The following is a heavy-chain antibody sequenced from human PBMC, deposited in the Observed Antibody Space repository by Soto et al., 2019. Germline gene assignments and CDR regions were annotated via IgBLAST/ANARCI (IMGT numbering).Heavy chain of an antibody. V-gene: IGHV3-48*01. D-gene: IGHD5-12*01. CDR2: ISSSSSTI. Sequence: EVQLVESGGGLVQPGGSLRLSCAASGFTFSSYSLNWVFQAPGKGLEGVSYISSSSSTIYYADSVKGRFTISRDNAKYSLYLQMNSLRAEDTAVYYCASQSSEWLLFASWGQGTLVTVSS. J-gene: IGHJ4*02. CDR3: ASQSSEWLLFAS. CDR1: GFTFSSYS.